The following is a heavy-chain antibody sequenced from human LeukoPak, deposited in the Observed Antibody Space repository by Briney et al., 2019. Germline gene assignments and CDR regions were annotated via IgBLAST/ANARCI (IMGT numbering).Heavy chain of an antibody. J-gene: IGHJ6*02. D-gene: IGHD6-13*01. V-gene: IGHV3-7*01. Sequence: PGGSLRLSCAASGFTFSSYWMSWVRQAPGTGLEWVANIKQDGSEKYYVDSVKGRFTISRDNAKNSLYLQMNSLRAEDTAVYYCARYGRAAAGTFYYYGMDVWGQGTTVTVSS. CDR2: IKQDGSEK. CDR1: GFTFSSYW. CDR3: ARYGRAAAGTFYYYGMDV.